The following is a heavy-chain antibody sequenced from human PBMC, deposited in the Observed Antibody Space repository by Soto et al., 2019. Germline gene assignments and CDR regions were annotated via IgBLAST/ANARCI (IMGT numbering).Heavy chain of an antibody. Sequence: SETISLTCAVYGGSFSSYYWSWIRQPPRKGLEWLGEINPSENINQNQYLKSRVPFSVDTSKNQFSLKLKSVTDADTAVYYCARGNPTTCAVQGCAPGRYFFDYWSLGTLVTVSS. CDR3: ARGNPTTCAVQGCAPGRYFFDY. CDR1: GGSFSSYY. CDR2: INPSENI. J-gene: IGHJ4*02. D-gene: IGHD5-12*01. V-gene: IGHV4-34*01.